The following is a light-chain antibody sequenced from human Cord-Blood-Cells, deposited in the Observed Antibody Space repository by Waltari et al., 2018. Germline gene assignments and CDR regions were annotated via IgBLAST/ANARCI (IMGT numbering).Light chain of an antibody. CDR1: KLGDKY. CDR3: QAWDSSTVV. V-gene: IGLV3-1*01. J-gene: IGLJ2*01. Sequence: SYELTQPPSVSVSPGQIASITCSGVKLGDKYACWYQQKPGQSPVLVIYQDSKRPSGIPERFSGSNSGNTATLTISGTQAMDEADYYCQAWDSSTVVFGGGTKLTVL. CDR2: QDS.